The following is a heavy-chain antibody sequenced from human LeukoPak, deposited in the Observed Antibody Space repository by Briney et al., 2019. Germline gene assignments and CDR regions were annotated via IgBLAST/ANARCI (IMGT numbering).Heavy chain of an antibody. CDR3: ARGPGVQEVYFDY. D-gene: IGHD3-10*01. CDR2: IYYSGST. J-gene: IGHJ4*02. Sequence: SETLSLTCTVSGGSISSGGYYWSWIRQHPGKGLEWIGYIYYSGSTYYNPSLKSRVTISVDTSKNQFSLKLSSVTAADTAVYYCARGPGVQEVYFDYWGQGTLVTVSS. CDR1: GGSISSGGYY. V-gene: IGHV4-31*03.